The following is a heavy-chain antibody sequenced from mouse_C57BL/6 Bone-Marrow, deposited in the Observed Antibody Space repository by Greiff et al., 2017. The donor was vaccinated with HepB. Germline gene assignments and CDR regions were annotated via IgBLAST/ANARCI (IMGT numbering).Heavy chain of an antibody. CDR1: GYTFTDYT. CDR2: IYPGDGST. V-gene: IGHV1-78*01. CDR3: SGSPPGY. Sequence: VQLEQSGAELVKPGASVKMSCKASGYTFTDYTIHWMKQRPEQGLEWIGYIYPGDGSTKYNEKFKGKATLTADKSSSTAYMQLNSLTSEDSAISFCSGSPPGYWGQGTTLTVSS. J-gene: IGHJ2*01.